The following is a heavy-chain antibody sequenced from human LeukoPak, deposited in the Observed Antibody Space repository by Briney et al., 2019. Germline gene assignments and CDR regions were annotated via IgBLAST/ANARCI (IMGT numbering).Heavy chain of an antibody. J-gene: IGHJ6*04. CDR3: AKDKEYSGFGPILSGYYYGMDV. CDR1: GLTFEDFA. Sequence: GSLRLSCSGSGLTFEDFALHPVRQTPGKGLEWVSLISWGGGCTYYADSAKGRFTISRDNSRHTLYLQMNSLGAEDTALYYCAKDKEYSGFGPILSGYYYGMDVWGKGTTVTVSS. D-gene: IGHD5-12*01. V-gene: IGHV3-43D*04. CDR2: ISWGGGCT.